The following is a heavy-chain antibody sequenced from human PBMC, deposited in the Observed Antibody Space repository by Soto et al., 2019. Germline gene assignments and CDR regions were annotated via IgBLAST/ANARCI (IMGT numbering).Heavy chain of an antibody. J-gene: IGHJ6*02. CDR3: ARGPLRRRYGDV. CDR2: INHSGST. CDR1: GGSFSGYY. Sequence: SETLSLTCAVYGGSFSGYYWSWIRQPPGKGLEWIGEINHSGSTNYNPSLKSRVTISVDTSKNQFSLKLSSVTAADTAVYYCARGPLRRRYGDVWGQGTTVTVSS. V-gene: IGHV4-34*01. D-gene: IGHD1-20*01.